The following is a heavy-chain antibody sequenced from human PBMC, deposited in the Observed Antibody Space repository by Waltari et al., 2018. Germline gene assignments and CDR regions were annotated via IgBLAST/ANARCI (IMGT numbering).Heavy chain of an antibody. J-gene: IGHJ4*02. CDR2: IYFTGST. D-gene: IGHD3-3*01. CDR3: ARGIGVIVMPYFDS. Sequence: QVQLQESGPGLVKPSETLSLTCTVSGGSISSFYWSWIRPTPGKGLEWIGYIYFTGSTNYNPSLKSRVSMYIASSKNQFSLNLSSVTAADTAVYYCARGIGVIVMPYFDSWGQGTLVTVSS. CDR1: GGSISSFY. V-gene: IGHV4-4*08.